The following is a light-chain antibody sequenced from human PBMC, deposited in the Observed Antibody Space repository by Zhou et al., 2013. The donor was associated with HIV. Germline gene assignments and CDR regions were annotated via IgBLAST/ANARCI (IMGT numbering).Light chain of an antibody. CDR3: STPLV. CDR2: DVT. CDR1: SSDVGGYNF. V-gene: IGLV2-14*01. J-gene: IGLJ1*01. Sequence: QSALTQPASVSGSPGQSITISCTGTSSDVGGYNFVSWYQQYPAKAPKLMIYDVTKRPSGISNRFSGSKSGNTASLTISGLQAEDEADSSSSTPLVFGAGTKVTVL.